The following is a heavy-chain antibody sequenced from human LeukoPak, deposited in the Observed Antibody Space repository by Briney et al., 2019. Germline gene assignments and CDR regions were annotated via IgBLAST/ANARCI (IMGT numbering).Heavy chain of an antibody. D-gene: IGHD3-10*01. CDR1: EFTLSNYW. V-gene: IGHV3-74*01. J-gene: IGHJ6*04. CDR3: ARDLHGSRDV. Sequence: GGSLRLSCADSEFTLSNYWVHWVRQAPGKGLEWVSRINPDATTTNYADSVKGRLTISRDNAKNTLYLQMDSLRAEDTAVYYCARDLHGSRDVWGKGTTVTVSS. CDR2: INPDATTT.